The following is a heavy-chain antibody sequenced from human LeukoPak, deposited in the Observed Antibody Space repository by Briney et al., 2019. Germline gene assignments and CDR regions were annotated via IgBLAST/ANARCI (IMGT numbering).Heavy chain of an antibody. CDR3: AKELVIGDGYNLRYFQH. Sequence: GSLRLSCAVSGFTFSSYAMSWDRQPAGKGREWDSAISGSGGSTYYADSVKGRFTISRDNSKNTLYLQMNSLRAEDTAVYYCAKELVIGDGYNLRYFQHWGQGTLVTVSS. CDR2: ISGSGGST. V-gene: IGHV3-23*01. J-gene: IGHJ1*01. CDR1: GFTFSSYA. D-gene: IGHD5-24*01.